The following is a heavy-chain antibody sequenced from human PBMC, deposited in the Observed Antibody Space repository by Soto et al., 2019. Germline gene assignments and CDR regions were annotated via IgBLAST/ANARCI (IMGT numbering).Heavy chain of an antibody. CDR3: ARERYYDSSGYSGSQDYYYGMDV. J-gene: IGHJ6*02. Sequence: SVKVSCTASGGTFSSYAISWVRLAPGQGLEWMGGIIPIFGTANYAQKFQGRVTITADESTSTAYMELSSLRSEDTAVYYCARERYYDSSGYSGSQDYYYGMDVWGQGTTVTVSS. CDR2: IIPIFGTA. V-gene: IGHV1-69*13. CDR1: GGTFSSYA. D-gene: IGHD3-22*01.